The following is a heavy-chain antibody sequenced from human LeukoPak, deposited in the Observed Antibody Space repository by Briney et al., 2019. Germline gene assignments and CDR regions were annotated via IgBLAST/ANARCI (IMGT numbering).Heavy chain of an antibody. Sequence: SETLSLTCTVSGGSISSSSYYWGWIRQPPGKGLEWIGSIYYSGSTYYNPSLKSRVTISVDTSKNQFSLKLSSVTAADTAVYYCHIVVVPAATKDTFDYWGQGTLVTVSS. CDR1: GGSISSSSYY. D-gene: IGHD2-2*01. CDR2: IYYSGST. V-gene: IGHV4-39*01. CDR3: HIVVVPAATKDTFDY. J-gene: IGHJ4*02.